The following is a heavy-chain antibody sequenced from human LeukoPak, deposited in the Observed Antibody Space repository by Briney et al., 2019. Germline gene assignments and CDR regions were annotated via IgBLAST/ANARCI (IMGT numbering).Heavy chain of an antibody. CDR2: ISDSGST. V-gene: IGHV4-59*01. CDR1: GGSISSSF. Sequence: PSETLSLTCTVSGGSISSSFWSWIRQSPGRGLEWIGYISDSGSTNYNPSLKSRVTISVDTSENQFSLMLSSVTAADTAVYYCARGYDSSAYYPFNYWGQGTLVTVSS. CDR3: ARGYDSSAYYPFNY. J-gene: IGHJ4*02. D-gene: IGHD3-22*01.